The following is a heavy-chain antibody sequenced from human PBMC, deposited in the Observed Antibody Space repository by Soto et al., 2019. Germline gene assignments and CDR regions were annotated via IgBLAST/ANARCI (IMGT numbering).Heavy chain of an antibody. CDR2: IKEDGSDK. J-gene: IGHJ4*02. CDR1: GFTFNTYW. Sequence: LRLSCVASGFTFNTYWMSWVRQAPGKGLEWVANIKEDGSDKYYVDSVKGRFTISRDNAKNLLYLQMNSLGAGDTAMYYCARFTRGSSGDYWGQGTLVTVSS. V-gene: IGHV3-7*01. CDR3: ARFTRGSSGDY. D-gene: IGHD6-25*01.